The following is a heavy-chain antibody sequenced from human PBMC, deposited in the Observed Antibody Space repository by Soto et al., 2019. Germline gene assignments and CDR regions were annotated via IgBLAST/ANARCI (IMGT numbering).Heavy chain of an antibody. J-gene: IGHJ4*02. Sequence: QITLKESGPTLVKPTQTLTLTCSFSGFSLTTNGVGVGWFRQPPGKALEWLALLYWGDDKRYRPSLKSRLTVTTDNSKNSRILTMAKMDPADTATYYCAHSPQLTVTTYNFVSWGQGTLVTVSS. D-gene: IGHD4-17*01. CDR1: GFSLTTNGVG. V-gene: IGHV2-5*02. CDR2: LYWGDDK. CDR3: AHSPQLTVTTYNFVS.